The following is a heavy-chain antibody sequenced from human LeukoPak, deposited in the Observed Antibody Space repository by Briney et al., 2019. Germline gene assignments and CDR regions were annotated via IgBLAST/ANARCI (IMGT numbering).Heavy chain of an antibody. CDR1: GFTFNNYA. Sequence: PGGSLRLSCAGSGFTFNNYAMSWVRRAPRKGLEWVSTIMIGGDGKHYADSVKGWFTIPRDRSESTLYLQMNGLRADDTAVYYCVRAAPRDCSPASCSLFDTWGQGTLVNVSS. CDR3: VRAAPRDCSPASCSLFDT. V-gene: IGHV3-23*01. J-gene: IGHJ4*02. D-gene: IGHD2-2*01. CDR2: IMIGGDGK.